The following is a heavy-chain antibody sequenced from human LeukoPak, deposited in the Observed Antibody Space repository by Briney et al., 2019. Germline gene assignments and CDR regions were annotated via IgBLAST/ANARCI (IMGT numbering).Heavy chain of an antibody. CDR3: ARVRYDFWSGYDNWFDP. CDR2: INSDGSST. V-gene: IGHV3-74*01. J-gene: IGHJ5*02. D-gene: IGHD3-3*01. Sequence: PGGSLRLSCAASGFTFSSYWMPWVRQAPGKGLDWLSRINSDGSSTSYADSVKGRFTISRDNAKNTLYLQMNSLRAEDTAVYYCARVRYDFWSGYDNWFDPWGQGTLVTVSS. CDR1: GFTFSSYW.